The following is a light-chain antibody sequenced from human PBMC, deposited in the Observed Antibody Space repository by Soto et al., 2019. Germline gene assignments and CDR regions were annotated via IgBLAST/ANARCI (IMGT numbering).Light chain of an antibody. CDR2: DGT. J-gene: IGLJ2*01. CDR3: CSYATYNMI. Sequence: QSALTQPASVSGSPGQSITISCTGTSSDVGGYNYVSWYQQHPGKAPKLIIYDGTERPSGVSNRFSGSKSGNTASLTISGLQAEDEAHYYCCSYATYNMILGGGTKVTVL. V-gene: IGLV2-14*01. CDR1: SSDVGGYNY.